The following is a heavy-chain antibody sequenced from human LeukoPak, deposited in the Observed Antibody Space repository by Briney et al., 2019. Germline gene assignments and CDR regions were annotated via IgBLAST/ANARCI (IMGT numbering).Heavy chain of an antibody. D-gene: IGHD4-23*01. CDR3: AKTTAVATPPLFFQN. J-gene: IGHJ1*01. Sequence: PGGSLRLSCAASGFTFSSYAMSWVRQAPGKGLEWVSSISGSGRSIYYADSVKGRFTTSRDSSKNTLYLQMNSLRAEDTAVYYCAKTTAVATPPLFFQNWGQGTLVTVSS. CDR1: GFTFSSYA. V-gene: IGHV3-23*01. CDR2: ISGSGRSI.